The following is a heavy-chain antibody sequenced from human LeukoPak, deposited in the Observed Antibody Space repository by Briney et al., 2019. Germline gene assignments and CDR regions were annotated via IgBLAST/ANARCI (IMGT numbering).Heavy chain of an antibody. CDR3: AKSTGPYYDFWSGFLN. D-gene: IGHD3-3*01. V-gene: IGHV3-23*01. CDR2: ISGGGTGT. CDR1: GFTFINYC. Sequence: PGGSLRLSCAASGFTFINYCMNWVRQAPGKGLEWVSGISGGGTGTHYADSVKARFTISRDNSRNILYLQMNSLRDEDTAIYYCAKSTGPYYDFWSGFLNWGQGTLVTVSS. J-gene: IGHJ4*02.